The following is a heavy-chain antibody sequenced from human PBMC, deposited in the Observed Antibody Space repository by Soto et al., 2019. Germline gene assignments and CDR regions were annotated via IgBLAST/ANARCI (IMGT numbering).Heavy chain of an antibody. CDR2: IDSSGST. J-gene: IGHJ2*01. CDR3: ARTRYDFWSGYEYWYFDL. V-gene: IGHV4-61*01. Sequence: QVQLQESGPGLVKPSETLSLTCTVSGGSVSSGSYYWSWIRQPPGKGLECTGYIDSSGSTNYNPSLKSRVTISVDTSKNQFSLKLSSVTAADTAVYYCARTRYDFWSGYEYWYFDLWGRGTLVTVSS. CDR1: GGSVSSGSYY. D-gene: IGHD3-3*01.